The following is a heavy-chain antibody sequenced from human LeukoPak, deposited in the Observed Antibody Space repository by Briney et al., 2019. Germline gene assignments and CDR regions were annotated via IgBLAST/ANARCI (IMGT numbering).Heavy chain of an antibody. CDR1: GFTVSSNY. CDR3: AKDPRASSAYYYDRLGY. CDR2: IYSGSGDSS. V-gene: IGHV3-53*01. Sequence: GGSLRLSCAASGFTVSSNYMTWVRQAPGKGLEWVSVIYSGSGDSSFYADSVKGRFTISRDNSKSTLNLQMNSLRVEDTAVYYCAKDPRASSAYYYDRLGYWGQGTLVTVSS. D-gene: IGHD3-22*01. J-gene: IGHJ4*02.